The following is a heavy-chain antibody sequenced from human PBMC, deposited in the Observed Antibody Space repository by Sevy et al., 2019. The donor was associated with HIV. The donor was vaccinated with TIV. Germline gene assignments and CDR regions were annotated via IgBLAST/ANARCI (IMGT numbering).Heavy chain of an antibody. D-gene: IGHD5-12*01. CDR2: ISGSGGST. J-gene: IGHJ4*02. CDR1: GFTFSSYA. V-gene: IGHV3-23*01. CDR3: AKDQGGYNSYFSIDY. Sequence: GGSLRLSCAASGFTFSSYAMSWVRQAPGKGLEWVSAISGSGGSTYYADSVKGRFTISRDNSKNTLYLQMNSLRAEDTAVYYCAKDQGGYNSYFSIDYWGQGTLVTVSS.